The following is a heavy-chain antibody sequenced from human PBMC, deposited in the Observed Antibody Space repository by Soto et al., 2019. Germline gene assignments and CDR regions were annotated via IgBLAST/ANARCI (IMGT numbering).Heavy chain of an antibody. CDR2: INHSGST. Sequence: SGTLSLTCAVYGGSFSGYYWSWIRQPPGKGLEWIGEINHSGSTNYNPSLKSRVTISVDTSKNQFSLKLSSVTAADTAVYYCARPTTVTTPYYFDYWGQGTLDPVSS. D-gene: IGHD4-17*01. J-gene: IGHJ4*02. CDR3: ARPTTVTTPYYFDY. V-gene: IGHV4-34*01. CDR1: GGSFSGYY.